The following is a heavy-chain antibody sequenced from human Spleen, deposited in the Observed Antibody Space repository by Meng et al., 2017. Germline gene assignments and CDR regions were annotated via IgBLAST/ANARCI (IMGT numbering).Heavy chain of an antibody. D-gene: IGHD1-1*01. CDR2: VDYDGTNT. CDR1: GFTFRSHW. Sequence: GESLKISCAASGFTFRSHWMHWVRQAPGKGLLWVSRVDYDGTNTNYADAVKGRFTISRDNARDTLYLQMNNLRVEDAALYFCANDRITNWGQGTLVTVSS. J-gene: IGHJ1*01. V-gene: IGHV3-74*01. CDR3: ANDRITN.